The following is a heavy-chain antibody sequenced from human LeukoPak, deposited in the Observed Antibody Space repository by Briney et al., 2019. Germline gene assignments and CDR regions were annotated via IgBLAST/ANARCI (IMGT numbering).Heavy chain of an antibody. J-gene: IGHJ5*02. Sequence: SETLSLTCSVSGGSISSSTYYWGWIRQPPGKGLEWIGSIYYSGSTYYNPSLKSRVTISVDTSKNQFSLKLSSVTAADTAVYYCARDPSVHSTVTTGTWIDPWGQGTLVTVSS. V-gene: IGHV4-39*07. D-gene: IGHD4-17*01. CDR2: IYYSGST. CDR3: ARDPSVHSTVTTGTWIDP. CDR1: GGSISSSTYY.